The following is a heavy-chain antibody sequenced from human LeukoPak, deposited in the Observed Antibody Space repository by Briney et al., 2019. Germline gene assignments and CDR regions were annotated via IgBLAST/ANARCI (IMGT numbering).Heavy chain of an antibody. Sequence: GGSLRLSCAASGFTFSSYDMNWVRQAPGKGLEWVSSISSSGSYTYYADSLKGRFTVSRDNAKNSLYLQLNSLRAEDTAVYYCARESEEQFDYWGQGTLVTVSS. CDR3: ARESEEQFDY. V-gene: IGHV3-21*01. CDR1: GFTFSSYD. CDR2: ISSSGSYT. J-gene: IGHJ4*02. D-gene: IGHD1/OR15-1a*01.